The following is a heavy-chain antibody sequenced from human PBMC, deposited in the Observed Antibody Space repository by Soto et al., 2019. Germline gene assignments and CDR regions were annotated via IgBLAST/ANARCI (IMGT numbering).Heavy chain of an antibody. CDR1: GGSFSGYY. Sequence: SETLSLTCAVYGGSFSGYYWSWIRQPPGKGLEWIGEINHSGSTNYNPSLKSRVTISVDTSKNQFSLKLSSVTAADTAVYYCARGRTHHKVTYYYYYGMDVWGQGTTVTVSS. CDR2: INHSGST. CDR3: ARGRTHHKVTYYYYYGMDV. V-gene: IGHV4-34*01. J-gene: IGHJ6*02. D-gene: IGHD2-21*02.